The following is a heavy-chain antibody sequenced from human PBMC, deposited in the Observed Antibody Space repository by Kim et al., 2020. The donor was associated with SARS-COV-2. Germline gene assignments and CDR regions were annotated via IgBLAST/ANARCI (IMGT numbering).Heavy chain of an antibody. CDR1: GGSISSSSYY. CDR3: ARLFGGVIGKRPFDY. Sequence: SETLSLTCTVSGGSISSSSYYWGWIRQPPGKGLEWIGSIYYSGSTYYNPSLKSRVTISVDTSKNQFSLKLSSVTAADTAVYYCARLFGGVIGKRPFDYWGQGTLVTVSS. CDR2: IYYSGST. V-gene: IGHV4-39*01. D-gene: IGHD3-16*02. J-gene: IGHJ4*02.